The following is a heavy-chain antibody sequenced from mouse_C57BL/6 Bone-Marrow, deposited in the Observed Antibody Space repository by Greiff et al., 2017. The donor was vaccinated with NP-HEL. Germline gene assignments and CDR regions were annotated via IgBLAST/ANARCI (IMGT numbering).Heavy chain of an antibody. CDR3: TRVGRRDY. J-gene: IGHJ2*01. Sequence: QVQLQQSGAELVRPGASVTLSCTASGYTFTDYEMHWVKQTPVHGLEWIGAIDPETGGPAYNQKFKGKAILTADKSSSTAYMELRSLTSEDSAVYYCTRVGRRDYWGQGTTLTVSS. CDR2: IDPETGGP. CDR1: GYTFTDYE. D-gene: IGHD4-1*01. V-gene: IGHV1-15*01.